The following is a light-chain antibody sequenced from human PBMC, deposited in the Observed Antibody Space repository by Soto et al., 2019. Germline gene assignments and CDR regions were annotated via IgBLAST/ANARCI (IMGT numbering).Light chain of an antibody. CDR1: SSDVGGYNY. CDR3: ISYTSSSTWV. J-gene: IGLJ3*02. V-gene: IGLV2-14*01. CDR2: EVS. Sequence: QSVLTQPASVSGSPGQSITISCTGTSSDVGGYNYVSWYQQHPGKAPKLMIYEVSNRPSGVSDRFSGSRSGNTASLTIPGLLAEDESDYYCISYTSSSTWVFGGGTQLTVL.